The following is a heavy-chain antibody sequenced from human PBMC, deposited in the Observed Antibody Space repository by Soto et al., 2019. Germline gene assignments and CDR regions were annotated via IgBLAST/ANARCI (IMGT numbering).Heavy chain of an antibody. V-gene: IGHV3-33*01. J-gene: IGHJ4*02. CDR3: ARDGVTMIVGDYYFDY. Sequence: ESGGGVVQPGRSLRLSCAASGFTFSSYGMHWVRQAPGKGLEWVAVIWYDGSNKYYADSVKGRFTISRDNSKNTLYLQMNSLRAEDTAVYYCARDGVTMIVGDYYFDYWGQGTLVTVSS. CDR2: IWYDGSNK. D-gene: IGHD3-22*01. CDR1: GFTFSSYG.